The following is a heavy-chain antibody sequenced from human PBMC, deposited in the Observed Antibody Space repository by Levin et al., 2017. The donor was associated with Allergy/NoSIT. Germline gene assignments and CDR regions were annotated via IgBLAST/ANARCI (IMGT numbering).Heavy chain of an antibody. CDR2: INTNTGKP. CDR1: GYSFTSYA. D-gene: IGHD2-8*01. V-gene: IGHV7-4-1*02. J-gene: IGHJ6*03. CDR3: ARGSCTSPTCTERWGFYYYMDV. Sequence: ASVKVSCTASGYSFTSYALNVIHGVRQAPGQGLEWMGWINTNTGKPSYAQGFTGRFVLSLDTSVSTAYLQISSLKTEDSGLYYCARGSCTSPTCTERWGFYYYMDVWGKGTPVTVSS.